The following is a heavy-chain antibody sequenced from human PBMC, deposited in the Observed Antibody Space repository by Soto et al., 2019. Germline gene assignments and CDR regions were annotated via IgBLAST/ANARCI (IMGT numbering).Heavy chain of an antibody. CDR2: INAGGGYT. CDR1: GYSFTNYY. J-gene: IGHJ6*02. D-gene: IGHD1-26*01. CDR3: ARWGIVVNYYYYGMDV. Sequence: ASVRVSCKASGYSFTNYYMHWLRQAPGQGLEWMGTINAGGGYTTYAQRFQGRVTMTTDTSTSTAYMELRSLRSDDTAVYYCARWGIVVNYYYYGMDVWGQGTTVTVSS. V-gene: IGHV1-46*01.